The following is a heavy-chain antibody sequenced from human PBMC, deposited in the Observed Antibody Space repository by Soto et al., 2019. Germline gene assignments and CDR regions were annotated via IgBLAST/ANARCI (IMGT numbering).Heavy chain of an antibody. D-gene: IGHD2-2*01. CDR3: ARVADIVVVPAADYYYYGMDV. CDR2: IIPIFGTA. CDR1: GGTFSSYA. Sequence: SVKVSCKASGGTFSSYAISWVRQAPGQGLEWMGGIIPIFGTANYAQKFQGRVTITADKSTSTAYMELSSLRSEDTAVYYCARVADIVVVPAADYYYYGMDVWGQGTTVTVS. J-gene: IGHJ6*02. V-gene: IGHV1-69*06.